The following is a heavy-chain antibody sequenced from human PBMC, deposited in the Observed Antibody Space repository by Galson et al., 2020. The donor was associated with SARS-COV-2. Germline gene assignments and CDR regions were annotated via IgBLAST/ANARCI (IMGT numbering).Heavy chain of an antibody. CDR3: AKSLGYTYGPIDY. CDR2: ISYDGGNK. V-gene: IGHV3-30*18. D-gene: IGHD5-18*01. Sequence: GGSLRPTCSTSGFSFSSNSMHWARQAQSKGLDWVELISYDGGNKYYENSVKGRFTISRDNSKNTLFLQMNSLRVEDTAVYYCAKSLGYTYGPIDYWGQGTLVTVSS. J-gene: IGHJ4*02. CDR1: GFSFSSNS.